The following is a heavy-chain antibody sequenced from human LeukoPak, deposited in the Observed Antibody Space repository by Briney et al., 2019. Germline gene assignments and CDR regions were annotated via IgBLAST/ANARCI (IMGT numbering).Heavy chain of an antibody. Sequence: KPSETLSLTCTVSGGSISSYYWSWIRQPPGEGLEWIRNIYTSGSTNYNPPLKSRVTISVDTSKNQFSLKLSSVTAADTAVYYCARHINWNSITFGYWGQGTLVTVSS. J-gene: IGHJ4*02. V-gene: IGHV4-4*09. CDR2: IYTSGST. D-gene: IGHD1-7*01. CDR3: ARHINWNSITFGY. CDR1: GGSISSYY.